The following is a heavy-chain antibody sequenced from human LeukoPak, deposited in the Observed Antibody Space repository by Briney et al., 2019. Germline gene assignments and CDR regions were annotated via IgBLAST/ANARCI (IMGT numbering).Heavy chain of an antibody. J-gene: IGHJ4*02. D-gene: IGHD3-10*01. CDR2: ITPIFGTA. Sequence: ASVKVSCKASGGTFSSYAISWVRQAPGQGLEWMGGITPIFGTANYAQKFQGRVTITADESTSTAYMELSSLRSEDTAVYYCASPTSAYYGSGYYFDYWGQGTLVTVSS. CDR1: GGTFSSYA. V-gene: IGHV1-69*13. CDR3: ASPTSAYYGSGYYFDY.